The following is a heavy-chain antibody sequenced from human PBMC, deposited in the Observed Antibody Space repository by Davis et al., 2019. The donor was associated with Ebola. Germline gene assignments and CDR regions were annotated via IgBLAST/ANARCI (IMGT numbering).Heavy chain of an antibody. CDR2: IYTGGNT. CDR1: GLTVSTNY. J-gene: IGHJ4*02. D-gene: IGHD2-15*01. Sequence: PGGSLRLSCAASGLTVSTNYMSWVRQAPGKGLEWLSIIYTGGNTQYADSVKGRFTISRDNSKNMLYLQMNSLRVDDTAVYSCARGYCSGGTCYPVYFESWGQGTLVTVSS. V-gene: IGHV3-66*01. CDR3: ARGYCSGGTCYPVYFES.